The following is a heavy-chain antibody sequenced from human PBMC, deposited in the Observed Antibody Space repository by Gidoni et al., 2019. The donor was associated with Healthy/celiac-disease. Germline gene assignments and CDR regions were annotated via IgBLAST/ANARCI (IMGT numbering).Heavy chain of an antibody. CDR2: ISGSGGST. Sequence: EVQLLESGGGLVQPGGSLRLSCAASGFTFRSFAMSWVRQAPGKGLEWVSAISGSGGSTYYADSVKGRFTISRDNSKNTLYLQMNSLRAEDTAVYYCAKAASRDYYDSSGYSFDYWGQGTLVTVSS. D-gene: IGHD3-22*01. CDR1: GFTFRSFA. CDR3: AKAASRDYYDSSGYSFDY. J-gene: IGHJ4*02. V-gene: IGHV3-23*01.